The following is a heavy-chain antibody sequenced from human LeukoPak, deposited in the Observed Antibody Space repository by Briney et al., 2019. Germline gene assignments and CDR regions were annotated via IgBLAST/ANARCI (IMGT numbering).Heavy chain of an antibody. CDR3: ARDPDL. CDR2: ISHSGST. CDR1: GGSFSGYY. V-gene: IGHV4-34*01. Sequence: PSETLSLTCAVYGGSFSGYYWSWIRQPPGKGLEWIGEISHSGSTNYNPSLKSRVTISVDTSKNQFSLKLSSVTAADTAVYYCARDPDLWGQGTLVTVSS. J-gene: IGHJ4*02.